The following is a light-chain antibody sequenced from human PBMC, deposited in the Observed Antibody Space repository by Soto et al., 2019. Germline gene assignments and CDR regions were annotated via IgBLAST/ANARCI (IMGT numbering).Light chain of an antibody. V-gene: IGKV1-39*01. CDR3: QQSYSTPLT. CDR1: QSISSY. J-gene: IGKJ4*01. Sequence: DIQMTQSPSSLSASVGDRVTITCRASQSISSYLNWYQQKPGKAPKLLIYAASSLQSGVPSRFSGSGSGTDFTLTISSLQPKDFATYYCQQSYSTPLTFGGGTKVETK. CDR2: AAS.